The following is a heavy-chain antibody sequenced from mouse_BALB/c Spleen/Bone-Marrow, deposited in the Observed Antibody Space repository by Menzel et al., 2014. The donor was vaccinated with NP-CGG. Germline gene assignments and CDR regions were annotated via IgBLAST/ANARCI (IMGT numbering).Heavy chain of an antibody. CDR3: ARWRYGYAMDY. CDR2: ISSGSSTI. J-gene: IGHJ4*01. D-gene: IGHD2-14*01. CDR1: GFTFSSFG. V-gene: IGHV5-17*02. Sequence: DVKLVESGGGLVQPGGSRKPSCAASGFTFSSFGMHWVRQAPEKGLEWVAYISSGSSTIYYADTVKGRFTISRDNPKNTLFLQMTSLRSEDTAMYYCARWRYGYAMDYWGQGTSVTVSS.